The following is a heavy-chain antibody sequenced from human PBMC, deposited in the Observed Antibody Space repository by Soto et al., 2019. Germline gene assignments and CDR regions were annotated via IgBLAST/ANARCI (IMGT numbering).Heavy chain of an antibody. J-gene: IGHJ5*02. CDR3: ARRDIIMVRGDDNWFDP. V-gene: IGHV1-8*01. CDR2: MNPNRGNT. D-gene: IGHD3-10*01. Sequence: QVQLVQSGAEVKKPGASVKVSCKASGYTFTSYDINWVRQPTGQGLEWMGWMNPNRGNTGYAQKSQGRVTMTTNTSRRTADRERSSLRSEERVVYYCARRDIIMVRGDDNWFDPWGPGSLVTVSS. CDR1: GYTFTSYD.